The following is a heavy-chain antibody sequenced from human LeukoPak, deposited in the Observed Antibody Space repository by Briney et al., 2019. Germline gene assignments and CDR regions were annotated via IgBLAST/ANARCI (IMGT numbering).Heavy chain of an antibody. CDR3: ARTKTHSYYYDSSGEGAYEFDY. D-gene: IGHD3-22*01. J-gene: IGHJ4*02. V-gene: IGHV3-53*01. CDR1: GFTVSSNY. CDR2: IYSGGST. Sequence: GGSLRLSCAASGFTVSSNYMSWVRQAPGKGLEWVSVIYSGGSTYYADSVKGRFTISRDNSKNTLYLQMNSLRAEDTAVYYCARTKTHSYYYDSSGEGAYEFDYWGLGTLVTVSS.